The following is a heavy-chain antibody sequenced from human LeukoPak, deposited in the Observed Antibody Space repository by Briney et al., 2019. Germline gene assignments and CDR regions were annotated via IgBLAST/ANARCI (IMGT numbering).Heavy chain of an antibody. CDR2: ITSSSTYI. CDR1: GFTFSSYA. V-gene: IGHV3-21*06. J-gene: IGHJ1*01. CDR3: ARDRYINGRFGEIGH. Sequence: GGSLRLSCAASGFTFSSYAMSWVRQAPGKGLEWVSFITSSSTYIYYADSEKGRFTISRDNAKNLLYLQMNSLRAEDTAMYYCARDRYINGRFGEIGHWGQGTLVIVSS. D-gene: IGHD3-10*01.